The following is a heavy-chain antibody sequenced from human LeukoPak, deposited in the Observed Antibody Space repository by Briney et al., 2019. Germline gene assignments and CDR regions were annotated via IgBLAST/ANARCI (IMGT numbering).Heavy chain of an antibody. CDR2: IYHSGST. CDR3: ARVEYSSGLYYYYYMDV. CDR1: GGSISSGGYY. D-gene: IGHD6-25*01. V-gene: IGHV4-30-2*01. Sequence: PSETLSLTCTVSGGSISSGGYYWSWIRQPPGKGLEWIGYIYHSGSTYYNPSLKSRVTISVDRSKNQFSLKLSSVTAADTAVYYCARVEYSSGLYYYYYMDVWGKGTTVTVSS. J-gene: IGHJ6*03.